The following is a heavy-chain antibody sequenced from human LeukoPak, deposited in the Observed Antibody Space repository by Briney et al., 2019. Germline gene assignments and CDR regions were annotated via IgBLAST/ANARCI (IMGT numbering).Heavy chain of an antibody. V-gene: IGHV3-30*18. CDR2: ISYDGSNK. Sequence: PGGSLRLSCAASGFTFSSYGMHWVRQAPGKGLEWVAVISYDGSNKYYADSVKGRFTISRDNSKNTLYLQMSSLRAEDTAVYYCAKDAHYDFWSGYIFDYWGQGTLVTVSS. D-gene: IGHD3-3*01. J-gene: IGHJ4*02. CDR3: AKDAHYDFWSGYIFDY. CDR1: GFTFSSYG.